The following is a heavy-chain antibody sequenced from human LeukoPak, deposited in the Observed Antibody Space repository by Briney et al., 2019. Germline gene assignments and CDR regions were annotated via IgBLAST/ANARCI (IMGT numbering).Heavy chain of an antibody. CDR2: ISSTSAYI. CDR1: GFTLSSYS. V-gene: IGHV3-21*01. Sequence: GGSLRLSCAASGFTLSSYSLKWVRQAPGKGLEWVSSISSTSAYIYYADSVKGRFTISRDNAKNSPYLQMNSLRADDTAVYYCARVSSNGRHYYYYPMDVWGQGTTVTVSS. CDR3: ARVSSNGRHYYYYPMDV. D-gene: IGHD6-19*01. J-gene: IGHJ6*02.